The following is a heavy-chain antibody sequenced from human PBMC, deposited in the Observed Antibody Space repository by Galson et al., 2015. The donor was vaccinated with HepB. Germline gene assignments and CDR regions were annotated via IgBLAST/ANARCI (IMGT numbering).Heavy chain of an antibody. CDR3: ARVLAHYYDSSGYYSPWYFDL. CDR2: INSDGSST. Sequence: SLRLSCAASGFTFSSYWMHWVRQAPGKGLVWVSRINSDGSSTSYADSVKGRFTISRDNAKNTLYLQMNSLRAEDTAVYYCARVLAHYYDSSGYYSPWYFDLWGRGTLVTVSS. CDR1: GFTFSSYW. J-gene: IGHJ2*01. V-gene: IGHV3-74*01. D-gene: IGHD3-22*01.